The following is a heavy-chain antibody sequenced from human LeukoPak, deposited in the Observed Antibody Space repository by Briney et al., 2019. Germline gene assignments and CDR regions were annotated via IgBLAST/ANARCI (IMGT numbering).Heavy chain of an antibody. V-gene: IGHV1-46*01. Sequence: ASVKVSCKASGYTFTNYYMHWVRQAPGQGLEWLGLITPSGGSTWYAQKFQGRVTMTRDTSISTAYMELSRLRSDDTAVYYCARVYCSSTSCYMPSTPYYYYYYMDVWGKGTTVTISS. CDR3: ARVYCSSTSCYMPSTPYYYYYYMDV. CDR1: GYTFTNYY. D-gene: IGHD2-2*01. CDR2: ITPSGGST. J-gene: IGHJ6*03.